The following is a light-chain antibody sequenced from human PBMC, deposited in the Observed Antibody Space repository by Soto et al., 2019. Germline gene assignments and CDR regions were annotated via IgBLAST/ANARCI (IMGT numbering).Light chain of an antibody. J-gene: IGLJ3*02. CDR2: GNS. V-gene: IGLV1-40*01. CDR1: SSNIWARYD. CDR3: QSYDNSLSSWV. Sequence: QSVLTQPPSVSGAPGQRVTISCTGSSSNIWARYDVHWYQQLPGTAPKLLIYGNSNRPSGVPDRFSDSKSGTSASLAITGLQAEDETDYYCQSYDNSLSSWVFGGGTKLTVL.